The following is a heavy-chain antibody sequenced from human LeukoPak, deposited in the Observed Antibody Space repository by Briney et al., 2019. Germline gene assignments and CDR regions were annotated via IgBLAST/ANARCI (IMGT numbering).Heavy chain of an antibody. J-gene: IGHJ4*02. CDR2: ISWNSGTI. CDR3: AKDASGIYPPYYFDH. V-gene: IGHV3-9*01. Sequence: PGRSLRLSCAASGFTFDNYAMHWVRQPPGRGLEWVSGISWNSGTINYADSVKGRFIISRDNAKNTLHLQLNNLRAADTAFYYCAKDASGIYPPYYFDHWGQGALVTVSS. CDR1: GFTFDNYA. D-gene: IGHD3-10*01.